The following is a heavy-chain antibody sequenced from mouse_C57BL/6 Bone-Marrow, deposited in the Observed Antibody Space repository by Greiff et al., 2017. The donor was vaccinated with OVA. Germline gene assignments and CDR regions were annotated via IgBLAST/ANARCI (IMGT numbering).Heavy chain of an antibody. D-gene: IGHD1-1*01. CDR3: VLTTVVAPFAY. J-gene: IGHJ3*01. CDR2: IRSKSNNYAT. V-gene: IGHV10-1*01. CDR1: GFSFNTYA. Sequence: EVMLVESGGGLVQPKGSSKLSCAASGFSFNTYAMNWVRQAPGKGLEWVARIRSKSNNYATYYADSVKDRFTISRDDSESMLYLQMNNLKTEDTAMYYCVLTTVVAPFAYWGQGTLVTVSA.